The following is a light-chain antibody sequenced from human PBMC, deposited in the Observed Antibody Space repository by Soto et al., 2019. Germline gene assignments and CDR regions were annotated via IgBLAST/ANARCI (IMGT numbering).Light chain of an antibody. J-gene: IGKJ4*01. CDR3: QQYGSSPLT. CDR1: QSVSSSY. Sequence: EIVLTQSPGTLSLSPGERATLSCRASQSVSSSYLAWYQQKPGQAPRLLIYGASSRATGIPDRFSGSGSGTDFTLTISILEPEDFAVDDCQQYGSSPLTFGGGTKVEIK. CDR2: GAS. V-gene: IGKV3-20*01.